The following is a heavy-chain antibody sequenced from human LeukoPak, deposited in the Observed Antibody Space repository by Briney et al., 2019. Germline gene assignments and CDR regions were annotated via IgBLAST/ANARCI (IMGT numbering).Heavy chain of an antibody. V-gene: IGHV3-21*04. CDR1: GFTFSSYS. Sequence: GGSLRLSCAASGFTFSSYSMNWVRQAPGKGLEWVSSISSSSSYIYYADSVKGRFTISRDNAKNSLYLQMNGLRAEDTAVYYCAKFTSSARPGYYYYYGMDVWGQGTTVTVSS. J-gene: IGHJ6*02. D-gene: IGHD4/OR15-4a*01. CDR2: ISSSSSYI. CDR3: AKFTSSARPGYYYYYGMDV.